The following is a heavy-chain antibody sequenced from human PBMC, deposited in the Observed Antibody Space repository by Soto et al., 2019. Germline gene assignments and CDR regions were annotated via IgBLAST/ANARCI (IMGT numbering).Heavy chain of an antibody. J-gene: IGHJ4*02. CDR1: GFSFSVYA. D-gene: IGHD4-17*01. CDR3: AKSLYGGNYY. Sequence: EVQLLESGGGLVQPGGSLRLSCAASGFSFSVYAMSWVRQAPGKGLESVSSISGRGTTTSYADSVKGRFTISRDNSKNTLYVQMNSLRVEDTAVYYCAKSLYGGNYYCGQGTLVTVSP. V-gene: IGHV3-23*01. CDR2: ISGRGTTT.